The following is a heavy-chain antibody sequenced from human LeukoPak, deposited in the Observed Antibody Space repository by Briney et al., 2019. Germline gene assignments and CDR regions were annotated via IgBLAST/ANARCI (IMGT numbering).Heavy chain of an antibody. D-gene: IGHD6-19*01. CDR2: IYYSGST. CDR1: GGSISSSSYY. CDR3: ARRIAVAGTPFDY. Sequence: SETLSLTCTVSGGSISSSSYYWGWIRQPPGKGLEWIGSIYYSGSTYYNPSLKSRVTISVDTSKNQFSLKLSSVTAADTAVYYCARRIAVAGTPFDYWGQGTLVTVSS. V-gene: IGHV4-39*01. J-gene: IGHJ4*02.